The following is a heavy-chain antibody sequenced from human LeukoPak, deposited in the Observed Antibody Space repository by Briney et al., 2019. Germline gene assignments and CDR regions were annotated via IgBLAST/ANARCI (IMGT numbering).Heavy chain of an antibody. CDR2: KYYTVST. CDR3: ARGRSYGFDFDS. V-gene: IGHV4-61*01. J-gene: IGHJ4*02. D-gene: IGHD5-18*01. CDR1: GGSISSCCYY. Sequence: PSETLSLTCAVSGGSISSCCYYGTWLRPPPGGGVGWVGYKYYTVSTRYTSSLRSRLTISLDTSKNQFSLRLTSVTAADTAVYYCARGRSYGFDFDSWGQGTLVIVSS.